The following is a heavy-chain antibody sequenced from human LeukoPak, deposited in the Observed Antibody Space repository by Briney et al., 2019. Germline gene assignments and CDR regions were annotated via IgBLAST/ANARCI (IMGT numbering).Heavy chain of an antibody. V-gene: IGHV3-30*03. D-gene: IGHD3-16*01. CDR2: ISYDGSNK. CDR1: GFTFSSYG. CDR3: ARDRGGYADDY. J-gene: IGHJ4*02. Sequence: PSGGSLRLSCAASGFTFSSYGMHWVRQAPGKGLEWVAVISYDGSNKYYADSVKGRFTISRDNSKNTLYLQMNSLRAEDTAVYYCARDRGGYADDYWGQGTLVTVSS.